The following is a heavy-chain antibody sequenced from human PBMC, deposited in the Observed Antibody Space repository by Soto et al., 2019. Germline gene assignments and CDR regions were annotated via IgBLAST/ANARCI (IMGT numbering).Heavy chain of an antibody. CDR3: ASVPRGEEWLLGWFDP. Sequence: SETLSLTCAVYGGSFSGYYWSWIRQPPGKGLEWIGYIYYSGSTNYNPSLKSRVTISVDTSKNQFSLKLSSVTAADTAVYYCASVPRGEEWLLGWFDPWGQGTLVTVSS. J-gene: IGHJ5*02. CDR2: IYYSGST. D-gene: IGHD3-3*01. CDR1: GGSFSGYY. V-gene: IGHV4-59*01.